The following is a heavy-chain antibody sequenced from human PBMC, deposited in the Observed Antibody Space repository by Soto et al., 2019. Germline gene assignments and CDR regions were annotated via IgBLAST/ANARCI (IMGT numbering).Heavy chain of an antibody. J-gene: IGHJ4*02. V-gene: IGHV3-21*01. CDR3: ARAGYDFWSGPRLEFYFDY. D-gene: IGHD3-3*01. Sequence: GGSLRLSCAASGFTFSSYSMNWVRQAPGKGLEWVSSISSSSSYIYYADSVKGRFTISRDNAKNSLYLQMNSLRAEDTAVYYCARAGYDFWSGPRLEFYFDYWGQGTLVTVAS. CDR2: ISSSSSYI. CDR1: GFTFSSYS.